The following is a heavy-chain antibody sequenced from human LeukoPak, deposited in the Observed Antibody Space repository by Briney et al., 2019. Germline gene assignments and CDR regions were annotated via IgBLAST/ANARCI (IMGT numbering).Heavy chain of an antibody. J-gene: IGHJ6*04. CDR2: ISSSSSYI. CDR1: GFTFSSYS. Sequence: GGSLRLSCAASGFTFSSYSMNWVRQAPGKGLEWVSSISSSSSYIYYADSVKGRFTISRDNAKNSLYLQMNSLRAEDTAVYYCARDHSPHSSSWSPDVWGKGTTVTVSS. V-gene: IGHV3-21*01. D-gene: IGHD6-13*01. CDR3: ARDHSPHSSSWSPDV.